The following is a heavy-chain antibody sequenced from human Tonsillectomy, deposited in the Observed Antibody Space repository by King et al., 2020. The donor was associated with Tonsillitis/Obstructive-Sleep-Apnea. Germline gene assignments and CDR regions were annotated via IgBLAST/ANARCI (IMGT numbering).Heavy chain of an antibody. V-gene: IGHV1-2*02. Sequence: GQLVESGAEVKKPGASVKVSCKASGYTFTGYYMHWVRQAPGQGLEWMGWIDPNSGGKNYAQRFQGRVTMTRDTSISTAYMELDRLRSEYKAVYYCAAEIGYYMDVWGQGTTVTVSS. J-gene: IGHJ6*03. D-gene: IGHD1-14*01. CDR2: IDPNSGGK. CDR1: GYTFTGYY. CDR3: AAEIGYYMDV.